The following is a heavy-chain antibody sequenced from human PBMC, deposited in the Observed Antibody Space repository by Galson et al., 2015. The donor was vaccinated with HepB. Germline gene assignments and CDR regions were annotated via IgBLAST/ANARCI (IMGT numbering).Heavy chain of an antibody. V-gene: IGHV3-23*01. CDR3: AKVSGSYFLEY. CDR2: ISGSGGSR. Sequence: SLRLSCAASGFTFSTYGMSWVRQAPGKGLEWVSAISGSGGSRNYADSVKGRFTISRDNSKNTVYLQMNSLRAEDTAVYYCAKVSGSYFLEYWGQGTLVTVS. CDR1: GFTFSTYG. J-gene: IGHJ4*02. D-gene: IGHD1-26*01.